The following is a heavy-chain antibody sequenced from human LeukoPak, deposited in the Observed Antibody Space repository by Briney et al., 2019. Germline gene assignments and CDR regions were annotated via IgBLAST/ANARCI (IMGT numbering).Heavy chain of an antibody. CDR1: GFTFSSYG. Sequence: SGGSLRLSCAASGFTFSSYGMHWVRQAPGKGLEWISYIGIDSGNTNYADSVKGRFTISGDKAKNSLYLQMNSLRVEDTAVYSSPRDYKYAFDNWGQGTLVTVSS. D-gene: IGHD5-24*01. CDR2: IGIDSGNT. J-gene: IGHJ4*02. V-gene: IGHV3-48*01. CDR3: PRDYKYAFDN.